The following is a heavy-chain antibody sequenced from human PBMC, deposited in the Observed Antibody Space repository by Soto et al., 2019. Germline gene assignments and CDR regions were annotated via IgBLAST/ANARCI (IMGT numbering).Heavy chain of an antibody. V-gene: IGHV4-34*01. CDR3: ARGRPRLGYCSGGSCHGGMDV. D-gene: IGHD2-15*01. CDR1: GGSFSGYY. J-gene: IGHJ6*02. Sequence: SETLSLTCAVYGGSFSGYYWSWIRQPPGKGLEWIGEINHSGSTNYNPSLKSRVTISVDTSKNQFSLKLSSVTAADTAVYYCARGRPRLGYCSGGSCHGGMDVWGQGTTVTVS. CDR2: INHSGST.